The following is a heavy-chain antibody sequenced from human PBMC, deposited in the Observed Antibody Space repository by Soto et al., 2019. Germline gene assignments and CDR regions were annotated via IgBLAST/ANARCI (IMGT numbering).Heavy chain of an antibody. Sequence: SETLSLTCTVSGGSISSSSYYWGWIRQPPGKGLEWIGSIYYSGSTYYNPSLKSRVTISVDTSKNQFSLKLSSVTAADTAVYYCARRNFYYGMDVWGPGTTVTVSS. CDR2: IYYSGST. CDR1: GGSISSSSYY. V-gene: IGHV4-39*01. J-gene: IGHJ6*02. D-gene: IGHD1-7*01. CDR3: ARRNFYYGMDV.